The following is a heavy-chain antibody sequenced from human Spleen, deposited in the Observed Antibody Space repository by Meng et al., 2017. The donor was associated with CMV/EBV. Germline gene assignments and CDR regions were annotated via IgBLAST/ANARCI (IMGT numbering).Heavy chain of an antibody. J-gene: IGHJ6*02. D-gene: IGHD6-13*01. CDR1: GYTFTSYD. CDR3: TRGGYWVDGMDV. Sequence: ASVKVSCKASGYTFTSYDINWVRQATGQGLEWMGWMNPNSGNTGYAQKFQGTVTITRNTSISTAYMELSSLRSEDTAMYYCTRGGYWVDGMDVWGQGTTVTVSS. V-gene: IGHV1-8*03. CDR2: MNPNSGNT.